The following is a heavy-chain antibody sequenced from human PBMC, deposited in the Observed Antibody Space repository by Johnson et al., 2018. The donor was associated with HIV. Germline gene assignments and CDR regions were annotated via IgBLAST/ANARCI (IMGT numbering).Heavy chain of an antibody. CDR1: GFTFSSYA. J-gene: IGHJ3*02. Sequence: QEKLVESGGGVVQPGRSLRLSCAASGFTFSSYAMHWVRQAPGKGLEWVAVISYDGSNKYYADSVKGRFTISRDNSKNTLYLQMNSLRAEDTAVYYCARDRHDSSGNRAFDIWGQGTMVTVSS. V-gene: IGHV3-30-3*01. CDR2: ISYDGSNK. D-gene: IGHD3-22*01. CDR3: ARDRHDSSGNRAFDI.